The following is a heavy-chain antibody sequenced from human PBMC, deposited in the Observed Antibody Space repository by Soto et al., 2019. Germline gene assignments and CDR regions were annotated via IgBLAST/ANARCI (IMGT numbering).Heavy chain of an antibody. CDR2: MNPNSGNT. CDR1: GCTFTSYD. J-gene: IGHJ5*02. CDR3: AREGSAAGTGWFDP. V-gene: IGHV1-8*01. D-gene: IGHD6-13*01. Sequence: GASVKVSCKASGCTFTSYDINWVRQATGQGLEWMGWMNPNSGNTGYAQKFQGRVTMTRNTSISTAYMELSSLRYEDTAVYYCAREGSAAGTGWFDPWGQGTLVTVSS.